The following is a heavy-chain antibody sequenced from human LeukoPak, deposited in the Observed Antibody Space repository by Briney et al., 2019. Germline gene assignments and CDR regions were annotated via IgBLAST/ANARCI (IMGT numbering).Heavy chain of an antibody. V-gene: IGHV4-59*01. J-gene: IGHJ4*02. CDR3: ARGRDSSGYRTDY. Sequence: SETLSLTCTVSGGSISSYYWSWIRQPPGKGLEWIGYIYYSGSTNYNPSLKSRVTISVDTSKNQFSVKLNSVTAADTAVYYCARGRDSSGYRTDYWGQGTLVTVSS. CDR2: IYYSGST. CDR1: GGSISSYY. D-gene: IGHD3-22*01.